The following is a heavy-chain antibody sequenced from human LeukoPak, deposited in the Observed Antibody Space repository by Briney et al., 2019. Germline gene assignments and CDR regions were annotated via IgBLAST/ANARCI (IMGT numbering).Heavy chain of an antibody. CDR1: GYTFTGHY. J-gene: IGHJ4*02. Sequence: ASVKVSCKAPGYTFTGHYMHWVRQAPGQGLEWMGWINPNSGGTNYAQKFQGRVTMTRDTSISTAYMELSRLRSDDTAVYYRARTVGYSYGYSFDYWGQGTLVTVSS. V-gene: IGHV1-2*02. CDR2: INPNSGGT. CDR3: ARTVGYSYGYSFDY. D-gene: IGHD5-18*01.